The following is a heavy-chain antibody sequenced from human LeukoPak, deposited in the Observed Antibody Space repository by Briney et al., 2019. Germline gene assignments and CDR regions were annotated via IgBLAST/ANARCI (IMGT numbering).Heavy chain of an antibody. V-gene: IGHV3-53*01. CDR2: IYSGGTI. J-gene: IGHJ3*01. Sequence: GGSLRLSCEASGFSIRTYYMSWVRQVPGKGLEWVSVIYSGGTIRYADSVKGRFTFSRDNFKDTLNLQMNSLRADDTAVYYCVRAVHHNCYSDSSGYYGDAFDVRGQGTVVTVSS. CDR3: VRAVHHNCYSDSSGYYGDAFDV. D-gene: IGHD3-22*01. CDR1: GFSIRTYY.